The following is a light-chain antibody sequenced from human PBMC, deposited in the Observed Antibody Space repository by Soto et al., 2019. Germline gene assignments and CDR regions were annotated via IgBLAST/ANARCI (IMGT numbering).Light chain of an antibody. V-gene: IGKV1-39*01. CDR2: AAS. J-gene: IGKJ1*01. Sequence: SLASLSANIGDRVTITCRASQSISSYLNWYQQKPGKAPNLLIYAASSLQSGVPSGFSGSGSGTDFTLTISSLQPEDFATYYCQQSYSKSRTFGQGTKADVK. CDR1: QSISSY. CDR3: QQSYSKSRT.